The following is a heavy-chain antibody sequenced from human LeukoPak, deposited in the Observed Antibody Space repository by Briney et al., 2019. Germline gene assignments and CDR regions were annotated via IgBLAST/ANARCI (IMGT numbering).Heavy chain of an antibody. V-gene: IGHV3-15*01. Sequence: GGSLRLSCAASEFTFRNAWMSWVRQAPGKGVEWVGRIKSKTDGGTIDYAAPVKGRFTISRDDSKNTLFLQVNSLKTEDTAVYYCTTDSQRFDYWGQGTLVTVSS. CDR1: EFTFRNAW. J-gene: IGHJ4*02. CDR2: IKSKTDGGTI. CDR3: TTDSQRFDY.